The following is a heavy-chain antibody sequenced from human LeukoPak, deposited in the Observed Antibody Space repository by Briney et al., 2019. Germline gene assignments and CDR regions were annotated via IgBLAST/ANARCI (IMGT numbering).Heavy chain of an antibody. CDR3: ARSEINHWWELQDWDHVRTLQH. CDR2: ISWDGGST. J-gene: IGHJ1*01. V-gene: IGHV3-43*01. D-gene: IGHD1-26*01. Sequence: GGSLRLSCAASGFTFDDYTMHWVRQAPGKGLEWVSLISWDGGSTYYADSVKGRFTISRDNSKNSLYLQMNSLRAEDTAVYYCARSEINHWWELQDWDHVRTLQHWGQGTLVAVSS. CDR1: GFTFDDYT.